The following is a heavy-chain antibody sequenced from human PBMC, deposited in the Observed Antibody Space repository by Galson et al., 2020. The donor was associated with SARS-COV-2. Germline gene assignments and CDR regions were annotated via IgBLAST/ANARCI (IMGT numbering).Heavy chain of an antibody. V-gene: IGHV1-2*02. J-gene: IGHJ4*02. D-gene: IGHD3-22*01. Sequence: ASVTVSCKASEYTFTGYYMHWVRQAPAQGLEGMGWINPNSGGTDYAQKFQDRVTMTRDTSISTAYMELSRLRSDDTAVYYCASARGRDYYDSSGYLDYWGQGTLVTVSS. CDR3: ASARGRDYYDSSGYLDY. CDR2: INPNSGGT. CDR1: EYTFTGYY.